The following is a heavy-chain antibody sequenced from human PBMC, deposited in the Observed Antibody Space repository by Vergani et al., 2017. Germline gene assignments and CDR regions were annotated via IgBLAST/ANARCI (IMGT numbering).Heavy chain of an antibody. CDR2: ISAYNGNT. CDR1: GYTFTSYG. CDR3: ARDSWRRITMVRGVRPQAQFYYYYGMDV. J-gene: IGHJ6*02. Sequence: QVQLVQSGAEVKKPGASVKVSCKASGYTFTSYGISWVRQAPGQGLEWMGWISAYNGNTNYAQKLQGRVTMTTDTSTSTAYMELRSLRSDDTAVYYCARDSWRRITMVRGVRPQAQFYYYYGMDVWGQGTTVTVSS. V-gene: IGHV1-18*01. D-gene: IGHD3-10*01.